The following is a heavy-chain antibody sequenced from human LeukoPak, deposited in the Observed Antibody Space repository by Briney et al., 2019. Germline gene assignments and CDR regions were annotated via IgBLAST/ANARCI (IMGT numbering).Heavy chain of an antibody. V-gene: IGHV3-21*01. CDR2: ISSSSSYI. J-gene: IGHJ4*02. Sequence: GGSLRLSCAASGFTFSSYSMNWVRQAPGKGLEWVSSISSSSSYIYYADSVKGRFTISRDNAKNSLYLQMNSLRAEDTAVYYCARDVRGYSGYDLLYWGQGTLVTVSS. CDR1: GFTFSSYS. CDR3: ARDVRGYSGYDLLY. D-gene: IGHD5-12*01.